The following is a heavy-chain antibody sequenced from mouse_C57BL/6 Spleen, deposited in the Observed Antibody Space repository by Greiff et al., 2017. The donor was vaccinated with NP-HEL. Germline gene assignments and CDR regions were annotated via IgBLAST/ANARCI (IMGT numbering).Heavy chain of an antibody. J-gene: IGHJ1*03. CDR2: IYPRDGST. CDR3: ARRSDYYGSSYWYFDV. CDR1: GYTFTDHT. D-gene: IGHD1-1*01. V-gene: IGHV1-78*01. Sequence: VKLQQSDAELVKPGASVKISCKVSGYTFTDHTIHWMKQRPEQGLEWIGYIYPRDGSTKYNEKFKGKATLTADKSSSTAYMQLNSLTSEDSAVYFCARRSDYYGSSYWYFDVWGTGTTVTVSS.